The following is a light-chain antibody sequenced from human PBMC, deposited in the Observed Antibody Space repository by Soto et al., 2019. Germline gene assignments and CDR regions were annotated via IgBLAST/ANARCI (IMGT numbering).Light chain of an antibody. V-gene: IGKV1-5*01. CDR1: QSIRHY. J-gene: IGKJ1*01. Sequence: DIQMTQSPPTLSASVGDRVTITCRASQSIRHYLAWYQQMPGKAPKLLIYGASTLQSGVPSRFSGSGSGTEFTLIISSLQPDDFGTYFCQHHNSYPQTFGQGTKVEIK. CDR3: QHHNSYPQT. CDR2: GAS.